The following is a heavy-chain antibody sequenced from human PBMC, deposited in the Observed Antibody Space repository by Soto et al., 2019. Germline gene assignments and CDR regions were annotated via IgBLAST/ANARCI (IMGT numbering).Heavy chain of an antibody. J-gene: IGHJ3*02. V-gene: IGHV4-34*01. Sequence: QVQLQQWGAGLLKPSETLSLTCAVYGGSFSGYYWSWIRQPPGKGLEWIREINHSGSTNYNPSLKSRVTISLDTSKNQFSLKLSSVTAADTAVYYCARGRSGPDAFDIWGQGTMVTVSS. CDR1: GGSFSGYY. CDR2: INHSGST. CDR3: ARGRSGPDAFDI. D-gene: IGHD3-3*01.